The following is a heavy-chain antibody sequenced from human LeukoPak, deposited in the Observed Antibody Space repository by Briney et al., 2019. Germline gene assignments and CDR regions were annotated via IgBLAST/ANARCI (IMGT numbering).Heavy chain of an antibody. CDR1: GFTFSSYA. Sequence: PGGSLRLSCAASGFTFSSYAMSWVCQAPGKGLEWVSAISGSGGSTYYADSVKGRFTISRDNSKNTLYLQMNSLRAEDTAVYYCASHRWFGELSYYYGMDVWGQGTTVTVSS. CDR3: ASHRWFGELSYYYGMDV. CDR2: ISGSGGST. D-gene: IGHD3-10*01. V-gene: IGHV3-23*01. J-gene: IGHJ6*02.